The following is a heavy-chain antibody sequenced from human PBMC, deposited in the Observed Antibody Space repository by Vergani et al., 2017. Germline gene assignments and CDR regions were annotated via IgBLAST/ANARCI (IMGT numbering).Heavy chain of an antibody. V-gene: IGHV3-23*01. CDR3: AKARESGIAARPFDY. CDR2: ISGSGGST. D-gene: IGHD6-6*01. Sequence: EVQLLESGGGLVQPGGSLRLSCAASGFTFSSYAMSWVRQAPGKGLEWVSAISGSGGSTYYADSVKGRFTISRDNSKNTLYLQMNSLRAEDTAVYYYAKARESGIAARPFDYWGQGTLVTVSS. J-gene: IGHJ4*02. CDR1: GFTFSSYA.